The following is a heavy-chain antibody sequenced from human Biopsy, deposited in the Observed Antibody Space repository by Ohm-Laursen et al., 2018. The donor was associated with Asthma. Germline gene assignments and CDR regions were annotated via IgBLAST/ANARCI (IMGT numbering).Heavy chain of an antibody. CDR3: ARGDSSNWSHYYFDY. V-gene: IGHV3-53*01. CDR1: GFTVSRDH. D-gene: IGHD3-22*01. CDR2: IYSGGTS. J-gene: IGHJ4*02. Sequence: SLRLSCAASGFTVSRDHMFWVRQAPGKGLEWVSVIYSGGTSHTADSVRGRFTISRDYSKNTLYLQMHSLRAEDTAVYYCARGDSSNWSHYYFDYWGQGTLVTVSS.